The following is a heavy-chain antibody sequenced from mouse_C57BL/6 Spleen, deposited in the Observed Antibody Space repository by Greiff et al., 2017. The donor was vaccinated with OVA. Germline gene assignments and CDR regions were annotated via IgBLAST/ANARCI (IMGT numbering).Heavy chain of an antibody. Sequence: QVQLQQPGAELVKPGASVKLSCKASGYTFTSYWMHWVKQRPGQGLEWIGMIHPNSGSTNYNEKFKSKATLTVDKSSSTDYMQLSSLTSEDSAVYYCARSGNLLRSFDYWGQGTTLTVSS. CDR2: IHPNSGST. CDR3: ARSGNLLRSFDY. D-gene: IGHD1-1*01. CDR1: GYTFTSYW. V-gene: IGHV1-64*01. J-gene: IGHJ2*01.